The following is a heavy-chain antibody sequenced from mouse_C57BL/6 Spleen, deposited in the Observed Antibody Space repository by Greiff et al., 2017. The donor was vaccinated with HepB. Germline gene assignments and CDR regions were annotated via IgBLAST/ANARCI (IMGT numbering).Heavy chain of an antibody. J-gene: IGHJ4*01. V-gene: IGHV14-3*01. CDR1: GFNIKNTY. CDR3: ARSDYYCGSSCGYAMDY. Sequence: VQLQQSVAELVRPGASVKLSCTASGFNIKNTYMHWVKQRPEQGLEWIGRIDPANGNTKYAPKFQGKATITADTSSNTAYLQLSSLTSEDTAIYYCARSDYYCGSSCGYAMDYWCQGPSVTVSS. D-gene: IGHD1-1*01. CDR2: IDPANGNT.